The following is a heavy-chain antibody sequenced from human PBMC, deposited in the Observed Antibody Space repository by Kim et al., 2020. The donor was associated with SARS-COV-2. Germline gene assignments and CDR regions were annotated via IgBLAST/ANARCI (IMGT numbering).Heavy chain of an antibody. CDR1: GGSISSYY. CDR3: ARHPSRSLSKNWYYFDY. J-gene: IGHJ4*02. V-gene: IGHV4-59*08. CDR2: IYYSGST. Sequence: SETLSLTCTVSGGSISSYYWSWIRQPPGKGLEWIGYIYYSGSTNYNPSLKSRVTISVDTSKNQFSLKLSSVTAADTAVYYCARHPSRSLSKNWYYFDYWGQGTLVTVSS.